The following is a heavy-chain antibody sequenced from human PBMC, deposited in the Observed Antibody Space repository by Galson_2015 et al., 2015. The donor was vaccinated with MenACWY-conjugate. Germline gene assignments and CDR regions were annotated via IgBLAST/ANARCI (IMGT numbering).Heavy chain of an antibody. D-gene: IGHD1-26*01. V-gene: IGHV5-51*01. Sequence: QSGAEVTKPGESLTISCKTTGYSFTTYWIAWVRQMPGTGLEWMGLISPGDSYTRYSPSFQGQVTISADESISTAYLQWSSLKASDTAMYYCARHPPGGRGMDVWGRGTTVTVSS. J-gene: IGHJ6*02. CDR2: ISPGDSYT. CDR1: GYSFTTYW. CDR3: ARHPPGGRGMDV.